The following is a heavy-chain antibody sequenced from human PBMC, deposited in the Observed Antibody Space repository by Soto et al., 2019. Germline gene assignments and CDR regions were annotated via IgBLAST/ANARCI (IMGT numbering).Heavy chain of an antibody. CDR2: ISWNSGSI. CDR3: EKGWGGGGTTGAFDI. V-gene: IGHV3-9*01. CDR1: GFTFDDYA. D-gene: IGHD1-1*01. J-gene: IGHJ3*02. Sequence: GGSLRLSCAASGFTFDDYAMHWVRQAPGKGLEWVSGISWNSGSIGYADSVKGRFTISRDNAKNSLYLQMNSLRAEDRALYYGEKGWGGGGTTGAFDIWGQGTMVTVSS.